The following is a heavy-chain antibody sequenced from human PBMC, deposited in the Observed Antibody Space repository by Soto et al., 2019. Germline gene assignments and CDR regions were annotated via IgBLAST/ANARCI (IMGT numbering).Heavy chain of an antibody. CDR2: IDPSDSYT. Sequence: PGESLKISCKGSGYSFTSYWISWVRQMPGKGLEWMGRIDPSDSYTNYSPSFQGHVTISADKSISTAYLQWSSLKASDTAMYYCARNLGGGSGSYYSNFDYWGQGTLVPVSS. D-gene: IGHD3-10*01. V-gene: IGHV5-10-1*01. J-gene: IGHJ4*02. CDR3: ARNLGGGSGSYYSNFDY. CDR1: GYSFTSYW.